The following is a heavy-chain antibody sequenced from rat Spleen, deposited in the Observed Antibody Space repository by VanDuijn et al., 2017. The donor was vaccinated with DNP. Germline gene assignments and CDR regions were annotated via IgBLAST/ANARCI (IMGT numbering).Heavy chain of an antibody. CDR1: GFTFSDYA. V-gene: IGHV5S10*01. D-gene: IGHD1-11*01. Sequence: EVQLVESGGRLVQPGNSLKLSCAASGFTFSDYAMAWVRQSPKTGLEWVATIIYDGSDTYSRDSVKGRFTISRNNAKSTLYLEMDSLRSEDTATYHCVTGVYGGYEDWFAYWGQGTLVTVSS. CDR2: IIYDGSDT. CDR3: VTGVYGGYEDWFAY. J-gene: IGHJ3*01.